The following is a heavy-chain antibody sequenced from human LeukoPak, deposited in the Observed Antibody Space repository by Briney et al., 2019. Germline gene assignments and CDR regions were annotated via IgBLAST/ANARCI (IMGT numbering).Heavy chain of an antibody. V-gene: IGHV5-51*01. CDR2: IRPMNSDV. CDR3: ASRPFETTVVPWDFY. D-gene: IGHD4-23*01. J-gene: IGHJ4*02. Sequence: GESLKISCKGSGYNFNTYWVAWVRQLHGEGLEWMGIIRPMNSDVRYSPSFQGQVTISADRSINTAYLQWRSLTASDTAMYYCASRPFETTVVPWDFYWGQGTQVTVSS. CDR1: GYNFNTYW.